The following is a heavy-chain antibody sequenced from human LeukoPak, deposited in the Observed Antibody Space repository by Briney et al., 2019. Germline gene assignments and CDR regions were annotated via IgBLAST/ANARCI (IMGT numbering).Heavy chain of an antibody. CDR2: MNPNSGNT. V-gene: IGHV1-8*01. Sequence: ASVKVSCKASGYTFTSYDINWVRQATGQGLEWMGWMNPNSGNTGYAQKFQGRVTMTRNTSISTACMELSSLRSEDTAVYYCARALQWLVPPGVYYYYMDVWGKGTTVTISS. CDR1: GYTFTSYD. J-gene: IGHJ6*03. CDR3: ARALQWLVPPGVYYYYMDV. D-gene: IGHD6-19*01.